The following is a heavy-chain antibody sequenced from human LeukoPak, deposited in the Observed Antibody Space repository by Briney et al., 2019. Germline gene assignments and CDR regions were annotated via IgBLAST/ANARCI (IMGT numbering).Heavy chain of an antibody. J-gene: IGHJ4*02. Sequence: GASVKVSCKASGYTFTSYGISWVRQAPGQGLEGMGWISAYNGNANYAQKLQGRATMTTDTSTSTAYMELRSLRSDDTAVYYCARLLNDYGDYVHLADGPYYFDYWGQGTLVTVSS. CDR1: GYTFTSYG. CDR2: ISAYNGNA. D-gene: IGHD4-17*01. CDR3: ARLLNDYGDYVHLADGPYYFDY. V-gene: IGHV1-18*01.